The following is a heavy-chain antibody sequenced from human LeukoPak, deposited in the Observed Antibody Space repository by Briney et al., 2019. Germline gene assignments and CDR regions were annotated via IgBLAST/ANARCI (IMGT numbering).Heavy chain of an antibody. CDR1: GGSVGSGTYY. V-gene: IGHV4-39*07. CDR3: ARGDYYYDSSGYQGGIFDY. CDR2: VYYSGSA. Sequence: PSETLSLTCTVSGGSVGSGTYYWSWIRQSPGKGLEWIGNVYYSGSAYYNPSLKSRVTMSVDTSKNQFSLKLSSVTAADTAVYYCARGDYYYDSSGYQGGIFDYWGQGTLVTVSS. D-gene: IGHD3-22*01. J-gene: IGHJ4*02.